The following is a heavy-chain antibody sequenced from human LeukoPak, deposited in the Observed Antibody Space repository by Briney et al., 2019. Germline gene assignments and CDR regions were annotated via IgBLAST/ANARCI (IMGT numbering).Heavy chain of an antibody. D-gene: IGHD1-26*01. J-gene: IGHJ6*02. V-gene: IGHV1-69*13. CDR3: ARSVGATPDV. CDR1: VCTFSSYA. Sequence: SVKVSCKASVCTFSSYAISWVRQAPGQGLEWMGGIIPIFGTANYAQKFQGRVTITADESTSTAYMELSSLRSEDTAVYYCARSVGATPDVWGQGTTVTVSS. CDR2: IIPIFGTA.